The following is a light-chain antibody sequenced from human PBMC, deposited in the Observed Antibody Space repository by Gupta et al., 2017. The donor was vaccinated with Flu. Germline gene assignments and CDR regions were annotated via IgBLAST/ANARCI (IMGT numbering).Light chain of an antibody. Sequence: RVIISGSGSRSIIGSNTSNWYQHLPGAAPKLLIYSNNQRHSGVPARFTGSKSGTSASLATSGLQAEDGADYYCVAWDASMDGPVFGGGTKLTVL. CDR1: RSIIGSNT. J-gene: IGLJ3*02. CDR2: SNN. V-gene: IGLV1-44*01. CDR3: VAWDASMDGPV.